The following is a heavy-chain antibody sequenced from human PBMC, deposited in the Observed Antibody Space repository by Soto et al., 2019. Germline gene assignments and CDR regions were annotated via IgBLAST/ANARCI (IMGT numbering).Heavy chain of an antibody. J-gene: IGHJ3*02. Sequence: PGGSLRLSCAASGFTFSSYSMNWVRQAPGKGLEWVSSISSSSSYIYYADSVKGRFTISRDNAKNSLYLQMNSLRAEDTAVYYCARDDMADDAFDIWGQGTMVTVSS. CDR2: ISSSSSYI. V-gene: IGHV3-21*01. CDR1: GFTFSSYS. CDR3: ARDDMADDAFDI.